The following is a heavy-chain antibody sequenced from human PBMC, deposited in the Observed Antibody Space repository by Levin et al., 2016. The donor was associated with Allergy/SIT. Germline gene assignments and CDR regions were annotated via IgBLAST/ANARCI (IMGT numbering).Heavy chain of an antibody. CDR2: INPIGGGT. CDR1: GYSFTSYF. D-gene: IGHD6-19*01. V-gene: IGHV1-46*01. CDR3: ARDGGGSVAAFDY. J-gene: IGHJ4*02. Sequence: ASVKVSCKASGYSFTSYFMHWVRQAPGQGLEWVGVINPIGGGTSYAQQFQGRLTMTRDSSTTTVYMELNSLRSEDTAVYYCARDGGGSVAAFDYWGQGTLVTVSS.